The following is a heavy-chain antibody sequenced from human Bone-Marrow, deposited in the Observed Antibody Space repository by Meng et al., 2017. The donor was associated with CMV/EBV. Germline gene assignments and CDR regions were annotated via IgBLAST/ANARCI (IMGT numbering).Heavy chain of an antibody. D-gene: IGHD5-18*01. V-gene: IGHV4-38-2*02. J-gene: IGHJ4*02. Sequence: SETLSLTCTVSGYSISSGYYWGWIRQPPGKGLEWIGSIYHSGSTYYNPSLKSRVTISVDTSKNQFSLKLSSVTAADTAVYYCARARGYRGYNYFDYWGQGTLVTVYS. CDR3: ARARGYRGYNYFDY. CDR1: GYSISSGYY. CDR2: IYHSGST.